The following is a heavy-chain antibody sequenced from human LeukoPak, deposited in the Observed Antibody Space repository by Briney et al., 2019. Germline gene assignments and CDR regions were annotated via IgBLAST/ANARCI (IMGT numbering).Heavy chain of an antibody. Sequence: SQTFSLTCAISGDSVFSNSASWNWIRQSPSRGLEWLGRTYYRSKWYSDYAVSVKSRITISPDTSKNEFFLQLNSVTPEDTAVYYCARDAYCSSTSCYAFDYWGQGTPVTVSS. CDR3: ARDAYCSSTSCYAFDY. D-gene: IGHD2-2*01. V-gene: IGHV6-1*01. J-gene: IGHJ4*02. CDR2: TYYRSKWYS. CDR1: GDSVFSNSAS.